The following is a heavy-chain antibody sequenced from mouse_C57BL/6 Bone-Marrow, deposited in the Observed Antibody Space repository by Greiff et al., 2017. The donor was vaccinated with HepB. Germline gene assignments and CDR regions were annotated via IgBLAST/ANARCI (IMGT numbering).Heavy chain of an antibody. CDR3: ARPTGKYFDY. CDR1: GFTFSDYG. J-gene: IGHJ2*01. Sequence: DVHLVESGGGLVKPGGSLKLSCAASGFTFSDYGMHWVRQAPEKGLEWVAYISSGSSPIYYADTVTGRFTISRANAKNTLFLQMTRLRSEDTAMYYCARPTGKYFDYWGQGTTLTVAS. CDR2: ISSGSSPI. D-gene: IGHD4-1*02. V-gene: IGHV5-17*01.